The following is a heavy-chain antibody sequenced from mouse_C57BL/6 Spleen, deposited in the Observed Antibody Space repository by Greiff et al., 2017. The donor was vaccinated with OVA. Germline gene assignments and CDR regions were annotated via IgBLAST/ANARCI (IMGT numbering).Heavy chain of an antibody. D-gene: IGHD2-5*01. CDR2: IRNKANGYTT. J-gene: IGHJ4*01. Sequence: EVKLVESGGGLVQPGGSLSLSCAASGFTFTDYSMSWVRQPPGQALEWLGFIRNKANGYTTEYSASVKGRFTISRDNTQSILYRQMNALRAEDSATDYCARWDSNYAMDYWGQGTSVTVSS. CDR3: ARWDSNYAMDY. CDR1: GFTFTDYS. V-gene: IGHV7-3*01.